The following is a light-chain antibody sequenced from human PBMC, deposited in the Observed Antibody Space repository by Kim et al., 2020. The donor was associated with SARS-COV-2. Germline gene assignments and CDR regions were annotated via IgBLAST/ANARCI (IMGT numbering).Light chain of an antibody. CDR1: SSDVGSYNL. J-gene: IGLJ1*01. CDR2: EVS. Sequence: QSALTQPASVSGSPGQSITISCTGTSSDVGSYNLVSWYQQHPGKAPKLMIYEVSKRPSGVSNRFSGSKSGTTASLTISGLQAEDEADYYCCSYAGSSTFEVFGTGTKVTVL. CDR3: CSYAGSSTFEV. V-gene: IGLV2-23*02.